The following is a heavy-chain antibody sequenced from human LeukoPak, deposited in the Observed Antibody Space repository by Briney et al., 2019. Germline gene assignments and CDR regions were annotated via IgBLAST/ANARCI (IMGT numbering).Heavy chain of an antibody. CDR1: GLTFSSYN. J-gene: IGHJ4*02. CDR3: ARVSAHAGIAVAASDY. V-gene: IGHV3-21*01. D-gene: IGHD6-19*01. Sequence: GGSLRLSCVASGLTFSSYNMNWVRQAPGKGLEWVSFISSSSNYIYYADSLRGRFTISRDNAKNSLYLQMNGLRAEDTAVYYCARVSAHAGIAVAASDYWGQGTLVTVSS. CDR2: ISSSSNYI.